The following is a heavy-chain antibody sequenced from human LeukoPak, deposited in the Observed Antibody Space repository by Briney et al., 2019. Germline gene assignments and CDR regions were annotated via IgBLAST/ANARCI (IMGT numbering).Heavy chain of an antibody. CDR3: AREGSGWYYFDY. CDR1: GYTFTSYG. J-gene: IGHJ4*02. D-gene: IGHD6-19*01. CDR2: ISAYNGNT. V-gene: IGHV1-18*01. Sequence: GASVKVSCKASGYTFTSYGISWVRQAPGQGREWMGWISAYNGNTNYAQKLQGRGTMTTDTSTSTAYMEMRSLKSDDTAVYYCAREGSGWYYFDYWGQGTLVTVSS.